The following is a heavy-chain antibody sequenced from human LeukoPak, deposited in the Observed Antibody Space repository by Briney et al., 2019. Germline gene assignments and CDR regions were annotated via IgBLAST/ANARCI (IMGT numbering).Heavy chain of an antibody. D-gene: IGHD1-26*01. CDR1: GDSISNSNYY. V-gene: IGHV4-39*01. J-gene: IGHJ3*02. Sequence: SETLSLTCTVSGDSISNSNYYWGWIRQPPGKGLEWIGTIYYSGTTYYDPSLKSRVTTSVYTSKNQLSLKLRSVTAADTAVYYCARHIYSGTDGDAFDIWGQGTMVTVSS. CDR3: ARHIYSGTDGDAFDI. CDR2: IYYSGTT.